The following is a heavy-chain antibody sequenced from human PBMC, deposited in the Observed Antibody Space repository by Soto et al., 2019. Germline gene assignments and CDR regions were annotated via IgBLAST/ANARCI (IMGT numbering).Heavy chain of an antibody. V-gene: IGHV3-53*01. J-gene: IGHJ4*02. Sequence: EVQLVESGGGLIQPGGSLRLSCAVSGFTVSNNYMSWVRQAPGKGLEGVSVIYSGGYTAYGDSVKGRFTISRDNSKNTNILQKKGPGAGDPAGYYWGTPPGGGGYWGQGTLVTVSS. CDR2: IYSGGYT. D-gene: IGHD3-10*01. CDR3: GTPPGGGGY. CDR1: GFTVSNNY.